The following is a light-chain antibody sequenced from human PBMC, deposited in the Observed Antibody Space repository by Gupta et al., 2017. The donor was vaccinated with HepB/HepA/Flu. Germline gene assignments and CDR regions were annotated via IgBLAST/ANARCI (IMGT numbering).Light chain of an antibody. CDR2: DAS. CDR1: QKVYSS. J-gene: IGKJ1*01. CDR3: QQHQKWPTWT. Sequence: EIVMTQSPGTLSVSPGDRATRSCRTSQKVYSSLGWYKQKPLQAPRLLMFDASTRVTDIPARFRGCGSEKYVPLTSSSRQYEDFAVYYFQQHQKWPTWTFGQGTKVEI. V-gene: IGKV3-15*01.